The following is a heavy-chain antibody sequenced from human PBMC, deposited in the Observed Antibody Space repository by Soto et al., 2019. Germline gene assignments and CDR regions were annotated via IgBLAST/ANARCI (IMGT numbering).Heavy chain of an antibody. CDR2: ISAYNDNT. J-gene: IGHJ6*02. V-gene: IGHV1-18*01. Sequence: ASVKVSCKASGYTFTSYGISWVRQAPGQGLEWMGWISAYNDNTNYAQKLQGRVTMTTDTSTSTAYMELRSLRSDDTAVYYCVRDGVVDTAMVYYYGMDVWGQGTTVTVSS. D-gene: IGHD5-18*01. CDR1: GYTFTSYG. CDR3: VRDGVVDTAMVYYYGMDV.